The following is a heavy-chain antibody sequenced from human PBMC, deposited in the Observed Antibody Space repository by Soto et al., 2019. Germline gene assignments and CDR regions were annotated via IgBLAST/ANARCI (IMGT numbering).Heavy chain of an antibody. D-gene: IGHD6-6*01. CDR2: ISSSSFSI. J-gene: IGHJ6*02. Sequence: GSLKLSCAASGFTFSSYSMNWVRQAPGKGLEWVSSISSSSFSINYADSVKGRFSISRDNAQNSLHLQMNNLRAEDTAVYYCARNESSNIYATDVWGHGTTFTVSS. V-gene: IGHV3-21*01. CDR3: ARNESSNIYATDV. CDR1: GFTFSSYS.